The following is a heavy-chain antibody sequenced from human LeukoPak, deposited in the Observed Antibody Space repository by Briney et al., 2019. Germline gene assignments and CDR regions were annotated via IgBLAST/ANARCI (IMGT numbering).Heavy chain of an antibody. J-gene: IGHJ4*02. CDR2: INHSGST. D-gene: IGHD1-7*01. CDR3: ARAGTTYYFDY. V-gene: IGHV4-34*01. Sequence: SETLSLTCAVYGGSFSGYYWSWIRQPPGKGLEWIGEINHSGSTNYNPSLKSRVTISVDTSKNQFSLKLSSVTAADTAVYYCARAGTTYYFDYWGQGTLVTVSS. CDR1: GGSFSGYY.